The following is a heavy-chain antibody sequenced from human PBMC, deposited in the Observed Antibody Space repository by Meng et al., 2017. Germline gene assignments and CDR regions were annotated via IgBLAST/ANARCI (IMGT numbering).Heavy chain of an antibody. CDR2: IYYSGST. J-gene: IGHJ4*02. CDR1: GGSIRSSSSY. Sequence: QLQAPRQYLLKLAKTLSLTGTASGGSIRSSSSYGGWIRQPPGKGLEWIGSIYYSGSTYYNPSLKSRVTISVDTSKNQFSLKLSSVTAADTAVYYCARSMVRGVIRYYFDYWGQGTLVTVSS. D-gene: IGHD3-10*01. CDR3: ARSMVRGVIRYYFDY. V-gene: IGHV4-39*07.